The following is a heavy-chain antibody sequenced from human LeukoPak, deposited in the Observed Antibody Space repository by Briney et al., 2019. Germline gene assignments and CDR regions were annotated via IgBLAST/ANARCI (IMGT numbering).Heavy chain of an antibody. D-gene: IGHD1-26*01. V-gene: IGHV3-23*01. CDR2: ITGNGGST. CDR1: GFXFSNYV. CDR3: ARDLHSGAYTFDY. J-gene: IGHJ4*02. Sequence: GGSLRLSCAASGFXFSNYVMSWVRQAPGKGLEWVSFITGNGGSTYYAGSVKGRFTIPRDNAKNSLYLQMNSLRDEDTAVYYCARDLHSGAYTFDYWGQGTLVTVSS.